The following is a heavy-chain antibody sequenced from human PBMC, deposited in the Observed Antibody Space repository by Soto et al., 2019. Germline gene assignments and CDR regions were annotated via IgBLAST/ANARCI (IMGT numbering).Heavy chain of an antibody. CDR2: ISGSGGST. V-gene: IGHV3-23*01. CDR1: GFTFSSYA. D-gene: IGHD3-16*01. CDR3: AKDPADRGGAFDI. J-gene: IGHJ3*02. Sequence: GGSLRLSCAASGFTFSSYAMSWVRQAPGKGLEWVSAISGSGGSTYYADSVKGRFTITRDNSKNTLYLQMNSLRAEDTAVYYCAKDPADRGGAFDIWGQGTMVTVSS.